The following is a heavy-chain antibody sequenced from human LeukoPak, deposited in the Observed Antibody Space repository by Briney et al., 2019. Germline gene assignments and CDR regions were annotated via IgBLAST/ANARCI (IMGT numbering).Heavy chain of an antibody. J-gene: IGHJ4*02. CDR1: GFTFSSYA. V-gene: IGHV3-30*04. CDR3: AREGSERWLQRGLYY. D-gene: IGHD5-24*01. Sequence: PGGSLRLSCAASGFTFSSYAMHWVRQAPGKGLEWVAVISYDGSNKYYADSVKGRFTISRDNSKNTLYLQMNSLRAEDTAVYYCAREGSERWLQRGLYYWGQGTLVTVSS. CDR2: ISYDGSNK.